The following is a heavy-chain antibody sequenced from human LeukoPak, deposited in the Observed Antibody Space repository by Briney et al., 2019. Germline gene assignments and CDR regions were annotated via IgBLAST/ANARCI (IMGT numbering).Heavy chain of an antibody. D-gene: IGHD3-10*02. V-gene: IGHV3-21*01. CDR2: ISTSSSYI. J-gene: IGHJ6*04. CDR1: GFTFYSYN. CDR3: AELGITMIGGV. Sequence: GGSLRLSCAASGFTFYSYNMNWVRQAPGKGLEWVSSISTSSSYIYYADSVKGRFTISRDNAKNSLYLQMNSLRAEDTAVYYCAELGITMIGGVWGKGTTVTISS.